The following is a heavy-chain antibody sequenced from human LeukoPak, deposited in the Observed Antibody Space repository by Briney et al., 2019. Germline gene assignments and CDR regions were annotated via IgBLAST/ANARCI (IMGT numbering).Heavy chain of an antibody. CDR1: GFTFSSYG. D-gene: IGHD3-16*02. CDR2: ISYDGSNK. V-gene: IGHV3-30*18. CDR3: AKALAGSGELSDY. Sequence: GRSLRVSCAASGFTFSSYGMHWVRQAPGKGLEWVAVISYDGSNKYYADSVKGRFTISRDNSKNTLYLQMNSLRAEDTAVYYCAKALAGSGELSDYWGQGTLVTVSS. J-gene: IGHJ4*02.